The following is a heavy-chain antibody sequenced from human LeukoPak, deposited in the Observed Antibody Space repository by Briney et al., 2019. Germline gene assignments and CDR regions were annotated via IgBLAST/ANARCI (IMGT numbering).Heavy chain of an antibody. V-gene: IGHV5-51*01. CDR2: IYPGDSDT. J-gene: IGHJ4*02. D-gene: IGHD3-22*01. Sequence: GESLKISCKGSGYSFTSYWIGWVRQMPGKGLGWMGIIYPGDSDTRYSPSFQGQVTISADKSISTAYLQWSSLKASDTAMYYCARQYYDSSGYHLYFDYWGQGTLVTVSS. CDR1: GYSFTSYW. CDR3: ARQYYDSSGYHLYFDY.